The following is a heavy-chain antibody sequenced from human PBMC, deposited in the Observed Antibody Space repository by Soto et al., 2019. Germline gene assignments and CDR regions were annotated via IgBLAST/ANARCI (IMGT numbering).Heavy chain of an antibody. V-gene: IGHV1-69*08. D-gene: IGHD2-8*01. CDR3: AREEGVVPGY. CDR1: GGTFSSYT. Sequence: QVQLVQSGAEVKKPGSSVKVSCKASGGTFSSYTISWVRQAPGQGLEWMGRIIPILGIANYAQKFQGRVTITADKSTSTAYMERSSLRSEYTAVYYCAREEGVVPGYWGQGTLVTVSS. J-gene: IGHJ4*02. CDR2: IIPILGIA.